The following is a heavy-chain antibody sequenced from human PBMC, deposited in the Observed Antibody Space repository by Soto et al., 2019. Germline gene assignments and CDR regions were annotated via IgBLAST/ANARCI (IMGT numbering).Heavy chain of an antibody. D-gene: IGHD4-17*01. CDR2: IYTSGST. CDR3: AREEGPYGDYYYYYGMDV. J-gene: IGHJ6*02. V-gene: IGHV4-4*07. CDR1: GGSISSYY. Sequence: KASETLSLTCTVSGGSISSYYWSWIRQPAGKGLEWIGRIYTSGSTNYNPSLKSRVTMSVDTSKNQFSLKLSSVTAADTAVYYCAREEGPYGDYYYYYGMDVWGQGTTVTVSS.